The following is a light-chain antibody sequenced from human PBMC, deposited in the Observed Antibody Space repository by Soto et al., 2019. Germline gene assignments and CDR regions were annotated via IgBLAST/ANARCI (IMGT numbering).Light chain of an antibody. Sequence: QSVLTQPSSVSGAPGQTVTISCTGSSSNIGAEYDVHWYQQLPGGAPKLLIYESSDRLSGVPDRFSGSKSGASASLAITGLQAEDEANYYCQSYDSSLSVVVFGGRTKLTVL. V-gene: IGLV1-40*01. CDR3: QSYDSSLSVVV. CDR1: SSNIGAEYD. CDR2: ESS. J-gene: IGLJ2*01.